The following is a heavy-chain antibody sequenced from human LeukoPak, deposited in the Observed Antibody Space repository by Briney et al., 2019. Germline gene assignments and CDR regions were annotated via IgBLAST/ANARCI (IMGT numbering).Heavy chain of an antibody. J-gene: IGHJ4*02. Sequence: PSETLSLTCTVSGGSISSGSYYWSWIRQPAGKGLEWIGRIYTSGSTNYNPSLKSRVTISVDTSKNQFSLKLSSVTAADTAVYYCARDRRFEYYFDYWGQGTLVTVSS. CDR2: IYTSGST. V-gene: IGHV4-61*02. D-gene: IGHD3-10*01. CDR1: GGSISSGSYY. CDR3: ARDRRFEYYFDY.